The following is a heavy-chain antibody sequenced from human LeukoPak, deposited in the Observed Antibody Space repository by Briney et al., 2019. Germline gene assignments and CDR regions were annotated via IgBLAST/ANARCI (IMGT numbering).Heavy chain of an antibody. J-gene: IGHJ3*01. CDR2: IYHSGSP. CDR3: AKERRVATIGASDV. Sequence: SETLSLTCSVSGYSISRDYYWGWIRQPPGQGLEWIGTIYHSGSPYYNPALKSQFTISIDMSKNQFSLKLSSVTAADTAVYYCAKERRVATIGASDVWGQGTMVTVSS. D-gene: IGHD5-12*01. V-gene: IGHV4-38-2*02. CDR1: GYSISRDYY.